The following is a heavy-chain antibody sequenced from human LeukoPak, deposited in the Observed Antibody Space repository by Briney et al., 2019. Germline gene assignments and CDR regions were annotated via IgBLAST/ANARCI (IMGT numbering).Heavy chain of an antibody. D-gene: IGHD5-24*01. CDR1: GFTFSDYY. CDR2: ISSSGSTI. Sequence: GGSLRLSCAASGFTFSDYYMSWIRQAPGKGLEWVSYISSSGSTIYYADSVKGRFTISRDNAKNSLYLQMNSLRAEDTAVYYCAKDRRWAPFDYWGQGTLVTVSS. CDR3: AKDRRWAPFDY. V-gene: IGHV3-11*01. J-gene: IGHJ4*02.